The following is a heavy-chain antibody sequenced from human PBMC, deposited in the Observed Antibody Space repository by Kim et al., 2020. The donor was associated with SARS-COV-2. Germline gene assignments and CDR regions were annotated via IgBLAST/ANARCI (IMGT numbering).Heavy chain of an antibody. V-gene: IGHV3-74*01. CDR3: VRRQFTSGWYYFDY. J-gene: IGHJ4*02. Sequence: GDSVKGRFCISRDNGKNTLNLEMNSLRAEDTAVYYCVRRQFTSGWYYFDYWGQGTLVTVSS. D-gene: IGHD6-19*01.